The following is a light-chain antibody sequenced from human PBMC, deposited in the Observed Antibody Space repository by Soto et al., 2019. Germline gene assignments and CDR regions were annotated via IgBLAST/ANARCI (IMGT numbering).Light chain of an antibody. Sequence: DIEMTQSPSSLSSSPGDRVTITCRASQGISNYLAWYQQKPGQVPKLLIYAASTLQSGVPSRFSGSGSGTDFPLTISSVPADDAATYYCQRYKWPPPVGQGTQLEIK. CDR1: QGISNY. CDR3: QRYKWPPP. J-gene: IGKJ5*01. CDR2: AAS. V-gene: IGKV1-27*01.